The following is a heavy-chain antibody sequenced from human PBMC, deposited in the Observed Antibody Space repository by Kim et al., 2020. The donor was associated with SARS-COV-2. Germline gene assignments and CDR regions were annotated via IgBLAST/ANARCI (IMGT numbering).Heavy chain of an antibody. Sequence: SEPLSLTCAVYGVSFSGYYWSWIRQPPGKGLEWIGEINHSGSTNYNPSLKSRVTMSVDTSKNQFSLKLSSVTAADTAVYYCARVSSRYDFWSGYYNPGMDVWGQGITVTVSS. D-gene: IGHD3-3*01. CDR2: INHSGST. J-gene: IGHJ6*02. CDR1: GVSFSGYY. V-gene: IGHV4-34*01. CDR3: ARVSSRYDFWSGYYNPGMDV.